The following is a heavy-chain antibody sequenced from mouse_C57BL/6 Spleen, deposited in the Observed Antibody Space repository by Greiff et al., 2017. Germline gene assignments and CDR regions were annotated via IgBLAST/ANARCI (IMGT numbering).Heavy chain of an antibody. CDR3: ARSHYYGSSYKDYFDY. V-gene: IGHV5-6*01. CDR2: ISSGGSYT. Sequence: EVKLMESGGDLVKPGGSLKLSCAASGFTFSSYGMSWVRQTPDKRLEWVATISSGGSYTYYPDSVKGRFTISRDNAKNTLYLQMSSLKSEDTAMYYCARSHYYGSSYKDYFDYWGQGTTLTVSS. D-gene: IGHD1-1*01. CDR1: GFTFSSYG. J-gene: IGHJ2*01.